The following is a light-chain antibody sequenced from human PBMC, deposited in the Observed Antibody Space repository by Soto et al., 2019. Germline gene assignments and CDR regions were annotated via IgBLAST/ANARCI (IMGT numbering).Light chain of an antibody. V-gene: IGKV3-20*01. J-gene: IGKJ4*01. CDR2: YAS. CDR1: QSVNSNY. Sequence: EIVLTQSPGTVSLSPGERAALSCRASQSVNSNYLAWYQQKPGQAPRLLMYYASTRATGIPDRFSGSGSGTDITLTINRLEPEHFALYYCQHYGHSFLRTFGEGTKVEI. CDR3: QHYGHSFLRT.